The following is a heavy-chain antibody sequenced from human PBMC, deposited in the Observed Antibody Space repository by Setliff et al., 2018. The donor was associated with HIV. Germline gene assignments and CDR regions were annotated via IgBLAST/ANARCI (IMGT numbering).Heavy chain of an antibody. CDR2: INPNSGGT. D-gene: IGHD3-22*01. J-gene: IGHJ4*02. Sequence: ASVKVSCKASGYTFTDNYIHWVRQAPGQGLEWMGWINPNSGGTKYAQKFQGRVTMTRDTSISTAYMELSRLRSDDTAVYYCVREYYDSSGYRSNDYWGQGTLVTVSS. CDR1: GYTFTDNY. CDR3: VREYYDSSGYRSNDY. V-gene: IGHV1-2*02.